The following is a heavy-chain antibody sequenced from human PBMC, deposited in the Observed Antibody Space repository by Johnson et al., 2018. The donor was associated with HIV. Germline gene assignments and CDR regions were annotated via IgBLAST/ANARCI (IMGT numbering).Heavy chain of an antibody. D-gene: IGHD2-8*02. Sequence: QVHLVESGGGVVQPGRSLSLSCVASEFTFSDYAMHWVRQAPGRGLESMALISHDGINKYYADSVRGRFTISRDNSKSTLYLQMNSLRAEDTAVYYCAKDQYCTGGVCYSGAFDIWGQGTMVTVSS. CDR3: AKDQYCTGGVCYSGAFDI. J-gene: IGHJ3*02. CDR2: ISHDGINK. CDR1: EFTFSDYA. V-gene: IGHV3-30*14.